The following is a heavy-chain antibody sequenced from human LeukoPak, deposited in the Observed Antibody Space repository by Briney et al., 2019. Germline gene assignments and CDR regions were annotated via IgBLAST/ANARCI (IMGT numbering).Heavy chain of an antibody. Sequence: GESLKISCQGSGYTFTSYWISWVRQMPGGGLEWMGRIEPSDSYTNYSPSFQGHVTISADKSITTAYLQWSSLKASDTAIYYCTGHPGIASDLGVWGQGTTDTVSS. CDR2: IEPSDSYT. CDR3: TGHPGIASDLGV. V-gene: IGHV5-10-1*01. J-gene: IGHJ6*02. D-gene: IGHD6-13*01. CDR1: GYTFTSYW.